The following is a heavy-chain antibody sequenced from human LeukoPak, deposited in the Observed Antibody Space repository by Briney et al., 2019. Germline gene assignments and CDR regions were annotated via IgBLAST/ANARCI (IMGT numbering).Heavy chain of an antibody. J-gene: IGHJ6*02. CDR2: IYHSGST. Sequence: SETLSLTCAVSGGSISSGGYSWSWIRQPPGKGLEWIGYIYHSGSTYYNPSLKSRVTISVDRSKNQFSLKLSSVTAADTAVYYCARAGYSYGSYYYYGMDVWGQGTTVTVS. V-gene: IGHV4-30-2*01. D-gene: IGHD5-18*01. CDR3: ARAGYSYGSYYYYGMDV. CDR1: GGSISSGGYS.